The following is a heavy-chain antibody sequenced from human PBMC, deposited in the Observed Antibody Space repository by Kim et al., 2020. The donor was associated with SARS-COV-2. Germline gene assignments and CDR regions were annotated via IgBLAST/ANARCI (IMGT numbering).Heavy chain of an antibody. J-gene: IGHJ4*02. CDR2: IYSDGSGT. CDR1: GFTFSRYW. D-gene: IGHD3-22*01. Sequence: GGSLRLSCAASGFTFSRYWMHWVRQPPGKGLVWVSSIYSDGSGTTYADSVKGRFTISRDNAKNTLYLQMNSLRAEDTALYYCARRAVDSSGTYYFDYWGQGTLLTVSS. V-gene: IGHV3-74*01. CDR3: ARRAVDSSGTYYFDY.